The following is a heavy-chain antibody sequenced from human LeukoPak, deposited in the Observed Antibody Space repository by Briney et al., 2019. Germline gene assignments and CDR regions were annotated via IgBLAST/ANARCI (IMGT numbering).Heavy chain of an antibody. CDR3: AREVRGSVDY. CDR1: GGSISSSSYY. Sequence: KTSETLSLTCTVSGGSISSSSYYWGWIRQPPGKGLEWIGSIYYSGSTYHNPSLKSRVTISVDTSKNQFSLKLSSVTAADTAVYYCAREVRGSVDYWGQGTLVTVSS. J-gene: IGHJ4*02. D-gene: IGHD3-10*01. CDR2: IYYSGST. V-gene: IGHV4-39*07.